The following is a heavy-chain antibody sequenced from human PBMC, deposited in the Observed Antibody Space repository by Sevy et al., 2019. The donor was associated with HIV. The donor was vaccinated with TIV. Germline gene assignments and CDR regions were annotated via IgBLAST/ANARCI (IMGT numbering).Heavy chain of an antibody. J-gene: IGHJ4*02. CDR2: IRYDGSNK. Sequence: GGSLRLSCAASGFTFSSYGMHWVRQAPGKGLEWVAFIRYDGSNKYYADSLKGRFTISRDNSKSTLYLQMNSLRAEDTAVYYCAKDVSGSSCWFWGVFDYWGQGTLVTVSS. CDR1: GFTFSSYG. CDR3: AKDVSGSSCWFWGVFDY. D-gene: IGHD6-13*01. V-gene: IGHV3-30*02.